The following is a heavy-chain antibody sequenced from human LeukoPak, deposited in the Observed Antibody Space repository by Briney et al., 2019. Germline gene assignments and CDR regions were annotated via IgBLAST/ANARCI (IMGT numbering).Heavy chain of an antibody. V-gene: IGHV4-59*01. Sequence: KTSETLSLTCTVSGGSISSYYWSWIRQPPGKGLEWIGYIYYSGSTNYNPSLKSRVTISVDTSKNQFSLKLSSVTTADTAVYYCARAPPDYYYYGMDVWGQGTTVTVSS. CDR3: ARAPPDYYYYGMDV. CDR1: GGSISSYY. CDR2: IYYSGST. J-gene: IGHJ6*02.